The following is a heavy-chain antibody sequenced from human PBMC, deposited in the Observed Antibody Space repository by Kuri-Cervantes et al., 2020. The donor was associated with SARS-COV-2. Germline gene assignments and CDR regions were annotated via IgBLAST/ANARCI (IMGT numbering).Heavy chain of an antibody. J-gene: IGHJ4*02. V-gene: IGHV2-70*11. CDR2: IDWDDDK. CDR3: ARIQATTVIADF. D-gene: IGHD4-11*01. CDR1: GFSLTTSGMC. Sequence: SGPTLVKPTQTLTLTCTFSGFSLTTSGMCVAWIRQPPGKALEWLARIDWDDDKYYKTSLTTRLSISKDTSKDQVVLTMTNVDPVDTATYYCARIQATTVIADFWGQGTLVTVS.